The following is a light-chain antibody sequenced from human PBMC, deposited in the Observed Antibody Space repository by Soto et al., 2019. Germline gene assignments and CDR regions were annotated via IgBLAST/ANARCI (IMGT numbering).Light chain of an antibody. V-gene: IGKV4-1*01. CDR2: WAS. J-gene: IGKJ2*01. CDR1: QSVLYRSNNKNY. Sequence: DIVMTQSPDSLAVSLGERATINCKSSQSVLYRSNNKNYLAWYQQKAGQPPKLIIYWASTRESGVPDRFTGSGSGTDFTLTIDSLQAEDVAVYYCQQCCNTPLFSFGQGTKLEIK. CDR3: QQCCNTPLFS.